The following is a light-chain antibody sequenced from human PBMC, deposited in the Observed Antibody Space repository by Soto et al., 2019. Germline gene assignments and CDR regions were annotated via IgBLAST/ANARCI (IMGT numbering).Light chain of an antibody. CDR3: QQYGNSPLT. Sequence: DTLLTQSPGALSLSPGERATLSCRASRTVSANNLAWYQQKPGQPPRLLVYGSSTRATGIPDRFSGSGSGTDFTLTITRLEPEDSAMFYCQQYGNSPLTFSGGTKVDIK. CDR2: GSS. V-gene: IGKV3-20*01. CDR1: RTVSANN. J-gene: IGKJ4*01.